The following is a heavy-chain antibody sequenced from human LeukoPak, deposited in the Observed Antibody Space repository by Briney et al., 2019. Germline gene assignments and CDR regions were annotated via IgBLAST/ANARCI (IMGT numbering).Heavy chain of an antibody. Sequence: TSETLSLTCTVSGGSINTDYWSWLRQPAGRGLEWIGRVYTSGNTKYNASLQSRVTISIDTSTKQFFLKLSSVTAADTAVYYCARETLVGTTNYFDNWGQGTLVTVSS. CDR1: GGSINTDY. D-gene: IGHD1-26*01. CDR3: ARETLVGTTNYFDN. J-gene: IGHJ4*02. CDR2: VYTSGNT. V-gene: IGHV4-4*07.